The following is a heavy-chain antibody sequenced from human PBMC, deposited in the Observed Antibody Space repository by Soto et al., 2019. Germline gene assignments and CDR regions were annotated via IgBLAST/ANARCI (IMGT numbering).Heavy chain of an antibody. CDR2: IRFDGSNE. J-gene: IGHJ4*02. CDR3: ARDGIGGTVFRGYLDY. D-gene: IGHD1-7*01. V-gene: IGHV3-33*01. CDR1: GGIFHGYG. Sequence: QEQLVESGGGVVQPGTSLRLSCAVPGGIFHGYGMHWVRQAPGKGLEWVAIIRFDGSNEEYADSVKGRFTISRDNSKNTLYLHMHTLGAEDTAVYYCARDGIGGTVFRGYLDYWGRGTVVTVSS.